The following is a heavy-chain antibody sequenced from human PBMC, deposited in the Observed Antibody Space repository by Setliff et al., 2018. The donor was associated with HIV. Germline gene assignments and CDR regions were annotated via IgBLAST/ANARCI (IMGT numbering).Heavy chain of an antibody. J-gene: IGHJ6*02. CDR3: AREFRGAPLYFYYGMDV. CDR1: GFTFSSYE. CDR2: ISSSGSTI. Sequence: LRLSCAASGFTFSSYEMNWVRQAPGKGLEWVSYISSSGSTIYYADSVKGRFTISRDNAKNSLYLQMNSLRAEDTAAYFCAREFRGAPLYFYYGMDVWGQGTTVTVSS. D-gene: IGHD3-10*01. V-gene: IGHV3-48*03.